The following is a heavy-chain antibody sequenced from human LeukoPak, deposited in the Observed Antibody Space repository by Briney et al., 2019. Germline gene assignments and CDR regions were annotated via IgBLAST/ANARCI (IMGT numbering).Heavy chain of an antibody. V-gene: IGHV4-4*07. D-gene: IGHD3-22*01. Sequence: SETLSLTCTVSGGSISSYYWSWIRQPAGKGLEWIGRIYISGSTNYNPSPKSRVTISVDTSKNQFSLKLSSVTAADTAVYFCARGPYSYDGSGAFDIWGQGTMVTVSS. CDR3: ARGPYSYDGSGAFDI. J-gene: IGHJ3*02. CDR1: GGSISSYY. CDR2: IYISGST.